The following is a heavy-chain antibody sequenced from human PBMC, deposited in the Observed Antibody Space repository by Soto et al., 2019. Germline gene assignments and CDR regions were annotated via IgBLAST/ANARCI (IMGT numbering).Heavy chain of an antibody. CDR2: IDYNEINQ. D-gene: IGHD2-2*01. J-gene: IGHJ4*02. CDR3: ARDFCPVPTCYDL. CDR1: GFTFSNYG. Sequence: GGSLRLSCVASGFTFSNYGMHWVRQAPGKGLEWVAGIDYNEINQYYLDPVKGRFTISRDQSKNTLYLQMNSLRAEDTAVYYCARDFCPVPTCYDLWGQGVLVTVSS. V-gene: IGHV3-33*01.